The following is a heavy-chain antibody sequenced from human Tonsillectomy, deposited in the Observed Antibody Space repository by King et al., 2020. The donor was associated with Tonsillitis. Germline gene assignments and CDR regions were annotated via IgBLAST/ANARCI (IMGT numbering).Heavy chain of an antibody. Sequence: VQLVESGGGLVQPGGSLRLSCAASGFIFSCYELNWVRQAPGKGLEWVSYICGGGCTIYYADSVKGRFTISRDNAKNSLYLIMNSLRGEDTAVYYCAREGYCSGSSCYPGHFDYWGQGTLVTVSS. CDR1: GFIFSCYE. CDR3: AREGYCSGSSCYPGHFDY. J-gene: IGHJ4*02. V-gene: IGHV3-48*03. D-gene: IGHD2-15*01. CDR2: ICGGGCTI.